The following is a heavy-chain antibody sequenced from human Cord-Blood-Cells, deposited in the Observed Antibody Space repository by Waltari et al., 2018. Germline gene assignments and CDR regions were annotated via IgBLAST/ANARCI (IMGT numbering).Heavy chain of an antibody. Sequence: VVSTQTLTLTCPFSGFSLSTSGVGVGWIRQPPGKALEWLAPIYWDDDKSYSPSLKSRLTITKDTSKNQVVLTMTNMDPVDTATYYCAHRRSRLEAAAGQHDFDYWGQGTLVTVSS. CDR2: IYWDDDK. D-gene: IGHD6-13*01. CDR3: AHRRSRLEAAAGQHDFDY. V-gene: IGHV2-5*02. CDR1: GFSLSTSGVG. J-gene: IGHJ4*02.